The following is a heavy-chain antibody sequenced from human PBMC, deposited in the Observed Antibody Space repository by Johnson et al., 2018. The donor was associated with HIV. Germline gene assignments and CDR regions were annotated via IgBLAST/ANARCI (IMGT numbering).Heavy chain of an antibody. CDR3: ARDPSPWLLGNDAFDI. D-gene: IGHD3-22*01. CDR1: GFTFSNYW. V-gene: IGHV3-7*01. Sequence: VQLVESGGGLVQPGGSLRLSCAASGFTFSNYWMSWVRQAPGKGLEWVANIKQDGSEKYSADSVKGRFTISRDNSKNTLYLQMNSLRAEDTAVYYCARDPSPWLLGNDAFDIWGQGTMVTVSS. J-gene: IGHJ3*02. CDR2: IKQDGSEK.